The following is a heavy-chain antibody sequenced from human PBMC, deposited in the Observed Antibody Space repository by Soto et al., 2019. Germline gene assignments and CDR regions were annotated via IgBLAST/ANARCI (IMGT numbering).Heavy chain of an antibody. Sequence: GGSLRLSCAASGFTFSSYSMNWVRQAPGKGLEWVSSISSSSSYIYYADSVKGRFTISRDNAKNSLYLQMNSLRAEDTAVYYCARDRRGQWLVRDYYYGMDVWGQGTTVTVSS. V-gene: IGHV3-21*01. D-gene: IGHD6-19*01. CDR3: ARDRRGQWLVRDYYYGMDV. J-gene: IGHJ6*02. CDR2: ISSSSSYI. CDR1: GFTFSSYS.